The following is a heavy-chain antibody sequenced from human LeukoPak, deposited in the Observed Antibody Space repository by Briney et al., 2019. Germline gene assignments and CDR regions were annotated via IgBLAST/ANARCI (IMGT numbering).Heavy chain of an antibody. J-gene: IGHJ4*02. CDR1: GFTFSSYG. Sequence: GGSLRLSCAASGFTFSSYGMHWVRQAPGKGLEWVAVISYDGSNKYYADSVKGRFTISRDNSKNTLYLQMNSLRAEDTAVYYCAKERGYSQYYFDYWGQGTLVTVSS. D-gene: IGHD5-18*01. CDR3: AKERGYSQYYFDY. CDR2: ISYDGSNK. V-gene: IGHV3-30*18.